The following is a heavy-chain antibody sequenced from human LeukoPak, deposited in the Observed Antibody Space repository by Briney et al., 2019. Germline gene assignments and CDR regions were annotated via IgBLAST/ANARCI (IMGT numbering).Heavy chain of an antibody. CDR3: ARDTQAVAGPNDY. CDR2: ISSSSSYI. D-gene: IGHD6-19*01. Sequence: PGGSLRLSCAASGFTFNNYAMNWVRQAPGKGLEWVSSISSSSSYIYYADSVKGRFTISRDNAKNSLYLQMNSLRAEDTAVYYCARDTQAVAGPNDYWGQGTLVTVSS. V-gene: IGHV3-21*01. J-gene: IGHJ4*02. CDR1: GFTFNNYA.